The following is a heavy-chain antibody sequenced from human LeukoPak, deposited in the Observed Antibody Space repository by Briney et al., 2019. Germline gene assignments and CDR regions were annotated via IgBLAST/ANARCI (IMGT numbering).Heavy chain of an antibody. CDR3: AREGTGTNFDY. V-gene: IGHV3-23*01. J-gene: IGHJ4*02. Sequence: PGGSLRLSCAASGFTISTFAMSWVRQAPGKGLEWVSAISGGGGSSYSADSVRGRFTISRDKSKNTLYLQMNSLRPEDTAVYYCAREGTGTNFDYWGQGTLVTVSS. CDR2: ISGGGGSS. D-gene: IGHD1-1*01. CDR1: GFTISTFA.